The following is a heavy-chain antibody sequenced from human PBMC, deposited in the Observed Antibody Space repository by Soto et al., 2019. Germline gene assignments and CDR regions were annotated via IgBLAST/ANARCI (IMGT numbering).Heavy chain of an antibody. CDR3: ARGPRDNSGYSDY. CDR1: GGSVSTGDFY. J-gene: IGHJ4*02. CDR2: IYYSGST. D-gene: IGHD3-22*01. Sequence: QVQLQESGPGLVKPSQTLSLTCTVFGGSVSTGDFYWTWIRQPPGKGLEWIGYIYYSGSTYYNPSLKSRASISVDAAKNQFSLTLTSVTAADTAVYYCARGPRDNSGYSDYWGQGTLFTVSS. V-gene: IGHV4-30-4*01.